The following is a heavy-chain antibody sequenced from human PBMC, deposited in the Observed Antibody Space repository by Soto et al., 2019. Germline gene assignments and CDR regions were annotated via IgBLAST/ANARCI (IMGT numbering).Heavy chain of an antibody. CDR3: ATSYDSGFDL. J-gene: IGHJ5*02. V-gene: IGHV1-18*04. CDR2: ISPKNGNT. Sequence: ASVNVSCKASGYSFSTYDISWLRQAPGQGPEWMGRISPKNGNTNYAQNFQDRVTMTADTSSSTAYMELRGLRSDDTAKYYCATSYDSGFDLWGQGALVTVSS. D-gene: IGHD3-3*01. CDR1: GYSFSTYD.